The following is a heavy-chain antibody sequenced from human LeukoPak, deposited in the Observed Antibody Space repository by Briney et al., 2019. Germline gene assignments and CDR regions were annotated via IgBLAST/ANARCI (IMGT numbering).Heavy chain of an antibody. D-gene: IGHD3-22*01. CDR1: GYSFTNYD. J-gene: IGHJ4*02. Sequence: ASVKVSCKASGYSFTNYDINWVRQATGQGLEWMGWMNPNSGITAYAQKFQGRVTITRNTSISTAYMELSSLRSEDTAVYYCARAQGSGNGYWSWSVGDLDYWGQGTLVTVSS. CDR3: ARAQGSGNGYWSWSVGDLDY. V-gene: IGHV1-8*03. CDR2: MNPNSGIT.